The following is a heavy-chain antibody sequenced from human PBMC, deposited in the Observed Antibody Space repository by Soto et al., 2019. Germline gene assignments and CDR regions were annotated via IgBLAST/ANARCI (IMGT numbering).Heavy chain of an antibody. CDR1: GFTFDSHG. CDR3: AKDLLPNTVTTCGS. J-gene: IGHJ5*02. D-gene: IGHD4-17*01. CDR2: ISSDGNNK. Sequence: QVQLVESGGGAVQPGRSLRLSCAASGFTFDSHGMHWVRQAPGKGLEWVAVISSDGNNKYYADSVKGRFTISRDNFNNILYPQMSSLRAEDTAVYYFAKDLLPNTVTTCGSWGQGTLVTVSS. V-gene: IGHV3-30*18.